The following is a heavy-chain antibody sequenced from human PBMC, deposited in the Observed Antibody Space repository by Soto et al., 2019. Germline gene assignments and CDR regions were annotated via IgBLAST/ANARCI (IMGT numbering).Heavy chain of an antibody. CDR3: ARHGGYYFDY. Sequence: SGTLSLTCAVYSGSFSGYYWTWIRQPPGKGLEWIGEIYQGLSISYNPSRKSRATISGDSSNNQFSLELTSVTAADTGVYYCARHGGYYFDYWGQGALVTV. D-gene: IGHD3-16*01. J-gene: IGHJ4*02. V-gene: IGHV4-34*01. CDR1: SGSFSGYY. CDR2: IYQGLSI.